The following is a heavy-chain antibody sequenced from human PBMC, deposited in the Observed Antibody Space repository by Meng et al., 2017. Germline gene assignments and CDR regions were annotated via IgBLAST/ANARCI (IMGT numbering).Heavy chain of an antibody. CDR1: GDSVSSNSAA. CDR2: TYYRSKWYN. CDR3: AKGAYSGLDY. J-gene: IGHJ4*02. V-gene: IGHV6-1*01. Sequence: VRRPQSGPGLGKPSQAPSRPCAISGDSVSSNSAAWNWIRQSPSRGLEWLGRTYYRSKWYNDYAVSVKSRITINPDTSKNQFSLQLNSVTPEDTAVYYCAKGAYSGLDYWGQGTLVTVSS. D-gene: IGHD6-25*01.